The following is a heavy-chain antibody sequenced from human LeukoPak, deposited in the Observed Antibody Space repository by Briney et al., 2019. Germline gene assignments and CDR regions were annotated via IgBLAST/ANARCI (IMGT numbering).Heavy chain of an antibody. D-gene: IGHD1-26*01. V-gene: IGHV3-74*01. CDR1: GFTFSSYW. Sequence: GGSLRLSCAASGFTFSSYWMHWVRQAPGKGLVWVSRINGDGSSTNYADSVKGRFTISRDNVKNTLYLQMISLRAEDTAVYYCANRVGGNQRDYWGQGTLVTVSS. J-gene: IGHJ4*02. CDR2: INGDGSST. CDR3: ANRVGGNQRDY.